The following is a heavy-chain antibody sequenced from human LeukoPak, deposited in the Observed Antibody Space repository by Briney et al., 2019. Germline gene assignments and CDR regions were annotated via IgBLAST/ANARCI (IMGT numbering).Heavy chain of an antibody. CDR2: ISSSGTYI. Sequence: GGSLILSCAASGFTFSSYSMNWVRQAPGKGLEWVSSISSSGTYIYYTDSVKGRFTISRDNAKNSLYLQMNSLRDEDTALYYCARDPSEASHPYYFDYWGQGTLVTVSS. CDR1: GFTFSSYS. CDR3: ARDPSEASHPYYFDY. J-gene: IGHJ4*01. V-gene: IGHV3-21*03.